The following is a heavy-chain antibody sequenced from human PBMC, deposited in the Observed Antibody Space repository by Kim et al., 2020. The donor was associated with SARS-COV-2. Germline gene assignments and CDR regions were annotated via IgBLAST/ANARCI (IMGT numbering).Heavy chain of an antibody. Sequence: TYSAAPVKGRFTISRDSPKNALYLQMNSLSVEDTAMYYCARGARFSAIVDFWGQGTLVIVSS. CDR2: T. CDR3: ARGARFSAIVDF. V-gene: IGHV3-53*01. D-gene: IGHD3-3*01. J-gene: IGHJ4*02.